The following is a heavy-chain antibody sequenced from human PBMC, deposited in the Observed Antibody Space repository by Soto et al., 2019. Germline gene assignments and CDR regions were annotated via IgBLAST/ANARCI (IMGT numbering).Heavy chain of an antibody. CDR3: ATSSTMVRGVRYYYYYYGMDV. CDR1: GYTLTELS. Sequence: ASVKVSCKVSGYTLTELSMHWVRQAPGKGLEWMGGFDPEDGETIYAQKFQGRVTMTEDTSTDTAYMELSSLRSEDTAVYYCATSSTMVRGVRYYYYYYGMDVWGQGTTVTVSS. CDR2: FDPEDGET. J-gene: IGHJ6*02. V-gene: IGHV1-24*01. D-gene: IGHD3-10*01.